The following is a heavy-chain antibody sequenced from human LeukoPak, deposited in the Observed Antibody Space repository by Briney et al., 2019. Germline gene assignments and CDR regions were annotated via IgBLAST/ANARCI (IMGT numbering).Heavy chain of an antibody. CDR1: GFTFSSYA. D-gene: IGHD1-26*01. V-gene: IGHV3-7*03. Sequence: GGSLRLSCAASGFTFSSYAMSWVRQAPGKGLEWAANIKQDGSERYYVDSVKGRFTISRDNAKNSLYLQMNSLRAEDTAVYYCARVFSPGSYYDFDYWGQGTLVTVSS. J-gene: IGHJ4*02. CDR2: IKQDGSER. CDR3: ARVFSPGSYYDFDY.